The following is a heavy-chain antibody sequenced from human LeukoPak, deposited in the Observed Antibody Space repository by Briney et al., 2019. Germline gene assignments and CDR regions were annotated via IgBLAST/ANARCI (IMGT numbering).Heavy chain of an antibody. CDR2: IWYDGSTN. D-gene: IGHD5-24*01. CDR3: AKGRSNAFDI. J-gene: IGHJ3*02. Sequence: GGSLRLSCAASGFTFNAYAMHWVRQAPGKGLEWVAFIWYDGSTNYYADSVKGRFTISGDNSKNTLYLQMNSLRPEDTAVCYCAKGRSNAFDIWGQGTMVTVSS. CDR1: GFTFNAYA. V-gene: IGHV3-30*02.